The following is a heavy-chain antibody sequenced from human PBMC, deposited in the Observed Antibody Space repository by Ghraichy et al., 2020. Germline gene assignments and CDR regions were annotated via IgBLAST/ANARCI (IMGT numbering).Heavy chain of an antibody. J-gene: IGHJ5*02. V-gene: IGHV4-39*01. CDR1: GGSISSSSYY. D-gene: IGHD3-16*02. CDR3: ARHLSYVWWSYRRDWFDP. CDR2: IYYSGST. Sequence: SETLSLTCTVSGGSISSSSYYWGWIRQPPGKGLEWIGSIYYSGSTYYNPSLKIRVTISVDTSKNQFSLKLSSVTAADTAVYYCARHLSYVWWSYRRDWFDPWGQGTLVTVSS.